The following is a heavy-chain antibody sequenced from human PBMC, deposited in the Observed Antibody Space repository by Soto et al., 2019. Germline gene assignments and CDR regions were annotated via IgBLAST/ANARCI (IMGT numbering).Heavy chain of an antibody. D-gene: IGHD3-9*01. V-gene: IGHV4-31*03. Sequence: SETLSLTCTVSGVSISSGGYYWSWIRQHPGKGLEWIGYIYYSGSTYYNPSLKSRVTISVDTSKNQFSLKLSSVTAADTAVYYCARDILTGYGFDYWGQGTLVTVSS. CDR1: GVSISSGGYY. CDR3: ARDILTGYGFDY. J-gene: IGHJ4*02. CDR2: IYYSGST.